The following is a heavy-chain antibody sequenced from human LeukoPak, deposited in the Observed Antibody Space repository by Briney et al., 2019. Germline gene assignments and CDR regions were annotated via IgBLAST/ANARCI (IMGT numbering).Heavy chain of an antibody. V-gene: IGHV3-48*03. Sequence: GGSQSLSCAASGFTFSSYEMNWVRQAPGKGLEWVSYISSSGSTIYYADSVKGRFTISRDNAKNSLYLQMNGLRAEDTAVYYCARGYDSSGFLFFDYWGQGTLVTVSS. CDR3: ARGYDSSGFLFFDY. J-gene: IGHJ4*02. CDR1: GFTFSSYE. D-gene: IGHD3-22*01. CDR2: ISSSGSTI.